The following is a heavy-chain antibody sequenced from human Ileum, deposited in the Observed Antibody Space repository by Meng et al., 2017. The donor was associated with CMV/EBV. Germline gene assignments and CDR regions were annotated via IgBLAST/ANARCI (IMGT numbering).Heavy chain of an antibody. D-gene: IGHD4-17*01. Sequence: SCKASGYPFTVYFIEWMRQAPGQGFEWMGWINPNTGGTFYAQKFQGRVTMTRDTSINTAYMELSSLTSDDTAVYYCARGYGDFAYDPWGQGTPVTVSS. CDR1: GYPFTVYF. CDR2: INPNTGGT. V-gene: IGHV1-2*02. J-gene: IGHJ5*02. CDR3: ARGYGDFAYDP.